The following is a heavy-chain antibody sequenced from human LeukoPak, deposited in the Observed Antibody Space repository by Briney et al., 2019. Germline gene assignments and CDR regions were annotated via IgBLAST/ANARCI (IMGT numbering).Heavy chain of an antibody. Sequence: SETLSLTCTVSGGSISSYYWSWIRQPAGKGLEWIGRIYTSGSTNYNPSLKSRVTMSVDTSKNQFSLKLSSVTAADTAVYYCAREGVIVVPAAMTYYYYYYMDVWGKGTTVTIS. V-gene: IGHV4-4*07. D-gene: IGHD2-2*01. J-gene: IGHJ6*03. CDR2: IYTSGST. CDR1: GGSISSYY. CDR3: AREGVIVVPAAMTYYYYYYMDV.